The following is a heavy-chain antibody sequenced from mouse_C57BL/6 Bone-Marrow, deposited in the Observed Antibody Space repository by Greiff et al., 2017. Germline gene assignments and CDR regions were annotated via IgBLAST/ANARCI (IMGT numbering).Heavy chain of an antibody. V-gene: IGHV5-4*03. Sequence: EVMLVESGGGLVKPGGSLKLSCAASGFTFSSYAMSWVRQTPDKRLEWVATISDGGSYTYYPDNVKGRFTISRDNAKNNLYLQMSHLKSEDTAMYYCGKLLCFYAMDYWGQGTTVTVSS. D-gene: IGHD2-12*01. CDR1: GFTFSSYA. CDR2: ISDGGSYT. CDR3: GKLLCFYAMDY. J-gene: IGHJ4*01.